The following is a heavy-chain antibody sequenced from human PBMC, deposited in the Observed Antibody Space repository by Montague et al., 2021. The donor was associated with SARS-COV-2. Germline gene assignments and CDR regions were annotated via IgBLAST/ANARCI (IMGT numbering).Heavy chain of an antibody. J-gene: IGHJ6*02. V-gene: IGHV4-34*01. D-gene: IGHD3-10*01. CDR3: ARVRYYGSGTSLGMDV. Sequence: SETLSLTCAGYGQSFSGDYWSWIRQPPAKRLAWFGEVNHRGSTNYNPSLKSRVTISVDTSKNQFSLKLSSVTAADTAVYYCARVRYYGSGTSLGMDVWGQGTTVTVSS. CDR2: VNHRGST. CDR1: GQSFSGDY.